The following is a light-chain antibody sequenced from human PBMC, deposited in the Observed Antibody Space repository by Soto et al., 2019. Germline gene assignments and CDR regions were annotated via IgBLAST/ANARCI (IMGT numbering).Light chain of an antibody. CDR1: HRVSTY. CDR3: QQSYSTPIT. V-gene: IGKV3-11*01. CDR2: DAS. Sequence: EIGLTHSPATLSLSPGEIPTLPCAASHRVSTYLAWYQQKRGQAPRLLIYDASNRATGIPARFRGSGSGTDFTPTINSLEPEDFAAYYCQQSYSTPITFGQGTRLEIK. J-gene: IGKJ5*01.